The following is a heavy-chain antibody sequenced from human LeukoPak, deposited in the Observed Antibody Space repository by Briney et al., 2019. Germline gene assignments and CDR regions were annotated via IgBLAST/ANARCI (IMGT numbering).Heavy chain of an antibody. J-gene: IGHJ6*02. CDR1: GGSISSGGYY. V-gene: IGHV4-31*03. CDR3: ARSPVGIAVALHHYYYYYGMDV. CDR2: IYYSGST. D-gene: IGHD6-19*01. Sequence: SETLSLTCTVSGGSISSGGYYWSWIRQHPGKGLEWIGYIYYSGSTYYNPSLKSRVTISVDTSKNQFSLKLSSVTAADTAVYYCARSPVGIAVALHHYYYYYGMDVWGQGTTVTVSS.